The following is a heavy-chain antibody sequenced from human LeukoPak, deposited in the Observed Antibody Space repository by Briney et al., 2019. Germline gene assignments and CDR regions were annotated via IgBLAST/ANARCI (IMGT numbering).Heavy chain of an antibody. D-gene: IGHD6-19*01. J-gene: IGHJ4*02. CDR3: ARDGVAGGFDY. V-gene: IGHV4-59*01. Sequence: SETLSLTCTVSGGSISRYYWSWIRQPPGKGLEWIGYIYYSGSTNYNSSLKSRVTISVDTSKNQYSLKLSSVTAADTAVYYCARDGVAGGFDYWGQGTLVTVSS. CDR1: GGSISRYY. CDR2: IYYSGST.